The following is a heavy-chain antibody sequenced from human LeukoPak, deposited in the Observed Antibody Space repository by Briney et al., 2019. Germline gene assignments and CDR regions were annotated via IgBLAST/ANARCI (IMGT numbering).Heavy chain of an antibody. V-gene: IGHV3-30*02. CDR3: ARAARGYCSSTSCFRFDY. Sequence: PGGSLRLSCAASGFTFSSYGVHWVRQAPGKGLEWVAFIRYDGSNKYYADSVKGRFTISRDNSKNTLYLQMNSLRAEDTAVYYCARAARGYCSSTSCFRFDYWGQGTLVTVSS. CDR1: GFTFSSYG. J-gene: IGHJ4*02. CDR2: IRYDGSNK. D-gene: IGHD2-2*01.